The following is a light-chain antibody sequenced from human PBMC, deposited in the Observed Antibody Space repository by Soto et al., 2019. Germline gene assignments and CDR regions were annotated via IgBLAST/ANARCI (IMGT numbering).Light chain of an antibody. CDR2: KAS. V-gene: IGKV1-5*03. CDR1: QSNTDW. J-gene: IGKJ1*01. Sequence: DIQMTQSPSTLSASVGDRVTITCRASQSNTDWLAWYQQKPGEAPKFLIYKASNLEGGVPSRFSGSGSGTEFTLTISSVQPDDFATYYCQYWDDYSWTFGQGTKVEIK. CDR3: QYWDDYSWT.